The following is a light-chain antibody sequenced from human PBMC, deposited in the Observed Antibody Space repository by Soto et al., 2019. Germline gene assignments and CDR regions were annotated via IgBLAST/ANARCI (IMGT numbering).Light chain of an antibody. J-gene: IGLJ2*01. Sequence: QSVLTQPASVSGSPGQSITISCTGTSSDVGSYNLVSWYQQHPGKAPKLMIYEGSKRPSGVSNRFSGSKSGDTASLTISGLQAEDEADYYCCSYASGSTGFGGGTQLPVL. CDR2: EGS. CDR3: CSYASGSTG. V-gene: IGLV2-23*01. CDR1: SSDVGSYNL.